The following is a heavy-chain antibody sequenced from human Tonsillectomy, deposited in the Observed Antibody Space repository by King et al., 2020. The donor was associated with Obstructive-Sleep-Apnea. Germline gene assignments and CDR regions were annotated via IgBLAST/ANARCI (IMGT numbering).Heavy chain of an antibody. CDR2: INYNGST. V-gene: IGHV4-59*08. CDR3: ARLRSVTGTRTPSFDI. CDR1: GASVSRHY. Sequence: LQLQESGPGLVKPSETLSLTCTVSGASVSRHYWNWIRQPPGKGLEWIGYINYNGSTNYNPSLKSRVTISVDRSKNQFSLRLNSVTAADTAVYYCARLRSVTGTRTPSFDIWGQGTMVTVSS. D-gene: IGHD6-19*01. J-gene: IGHJ3*02.